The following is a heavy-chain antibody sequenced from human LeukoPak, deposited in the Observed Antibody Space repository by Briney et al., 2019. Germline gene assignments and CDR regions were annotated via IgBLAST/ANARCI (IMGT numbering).Heavy chain of an antibody. V-gene: IGHV1-8*01. Sequence: GASEKTSCKASGHTFNSYDLHWVRQPTGQALEWMGWMNPNSGNTGYAQKFQGRVTMTRNTSISTAYMELSSLRSEDTAVYYCARGLFLGPNDYWGQGTLVTVSS. J-gene: IGHJ4*02. CDR3: ARGLFLGPNDY. CDR2: MNPNSGNT. CDR1: GHTFNSYD. D-gene: IGHD3-16*01.